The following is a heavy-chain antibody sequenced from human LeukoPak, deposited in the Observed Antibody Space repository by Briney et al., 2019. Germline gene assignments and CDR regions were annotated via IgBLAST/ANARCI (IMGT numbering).Heavy chain of an antibody. V-gene: IGHV3-7*01. CDR3: AMGDDFSGDY. Sequence: PGGSLRLSCAASGFTFSNFWTSWVRQAPGRGLEWVANIHPEGNEKYHVDSVKGRFTISRDNTKSSLFLQMHGLRVEDTAVYYCAMGDDFSGDYWGQGTLVTVSS. CDR2: IHPEGNEK. D-gene: IGHD3-16*01. CDR1: GFTFSNFW. J-gene: IGHJ4*02.